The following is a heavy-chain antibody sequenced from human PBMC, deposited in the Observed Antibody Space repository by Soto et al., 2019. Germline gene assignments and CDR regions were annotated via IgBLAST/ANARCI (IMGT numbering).Heavy chain of an antibody. Sequence: GGSLRLSCAASGFTFGTYSMSWVRQAPGKGLEWVSSITSSSSYMYYADSVKGRFTISRDNAKNSLYLQMNSLRAEDTAVYYCTSGVYFGGAFDIWGQGTMVTVSS. CDR2: ITSSSSYM. CDR3: TSGVYFGGAFDI. D-gene: IGHD3-16*01. V-gene: IGHV3-21*01. CDR1: GFTFGTYS. J-gene: IGHJ3*02.